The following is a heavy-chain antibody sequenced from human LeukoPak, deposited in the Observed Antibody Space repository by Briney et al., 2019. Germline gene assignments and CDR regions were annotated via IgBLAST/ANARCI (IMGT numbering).Heavy chain of an antibody. D-gene: IGHD3-10*01. CDR2: ISGSGGST. V-gene: IGHV3-23*01. Sequence: GSLRLSCAASGFTFSSYAMSWVRQAPGKGLEWVSAISGSGGSTYYADSVKGRFTISRDNSKNTLYLQMNSLRAGDTAVYYCAKPDRITMVRGVIIYPDYWGQGTLVTVSS. CDR1: GFTFSSYA. J-gene: IGHJ4*02. CDR3: AKPDRITMVRGVIIYPDY.